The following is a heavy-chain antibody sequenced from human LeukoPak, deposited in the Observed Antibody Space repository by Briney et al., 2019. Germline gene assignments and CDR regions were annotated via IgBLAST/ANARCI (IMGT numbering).Heavy chain of an antibody. Sequence: SVKVSCKASGFTFTSSAMQWVRQARGQRLGWIGWIVVGSGNTNYAQEFQERVTITRDMSTSTAYMELSSLRSEDTAVYYCAAGHYGDYVHYYYGMDVWGQGTTVTVSS. CDR1: GFTFTSSA. CDR3: AAGHYGDYVHYYYGMDV. D-gene: IGHD4-17*01. J-gene: IGHJ6*02. CDR2: IVVGSGNT. V-gene: IGHV1-58*02.